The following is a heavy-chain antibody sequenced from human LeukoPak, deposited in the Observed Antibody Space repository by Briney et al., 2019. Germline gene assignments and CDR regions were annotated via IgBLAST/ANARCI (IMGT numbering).Heavy chain of an antibody. V-gene: IGHV3-21*01. D-gene: IGHD3-22*01. J-gene: IGHJ4*02. CDR3: ARDPATMPTMTTHFDY. Sequence: GGSLRLSCAASGFTFSSYSINWVRQAPGKGLEWVSSISSSSTYIYYADSLKGRFTISRDNAKNSLYLQMNSLRAEDAAVYYCARDPATMPTMTTHFDYWGQGTLVTVSS. CDR1: GFTFSSYS. CDR2: ISSSSTYI.